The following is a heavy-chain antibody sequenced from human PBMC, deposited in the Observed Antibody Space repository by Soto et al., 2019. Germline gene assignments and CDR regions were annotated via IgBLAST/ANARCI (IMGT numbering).Heavy chain of an antibody. D-gene: IGHD2-2*02. CDR3: ARSLTEGYCTITGCYTRPLYGMDV. CDR1: GYTFSGYY. J-gene: IGHJ6*02. CDR2: INPNSGGT. Sequence: GASVKVSCKASGYTFSGYYIHWLRQAPEQGLEWMGWINPNSGGTNYAQKFQGRVTVTRDTPTSTAYMELSRLTSDDTAVYYCARSLTEGYCTITGCYTRPLYGMDVWGQGTTVTVSS. V-gene: IGHV1-2*02.